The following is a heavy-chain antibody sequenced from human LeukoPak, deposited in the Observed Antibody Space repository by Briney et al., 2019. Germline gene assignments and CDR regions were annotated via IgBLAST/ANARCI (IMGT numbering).Heavy chain of an antibody. D-gene: IGHD3-22*01. CDR2: IYYSGST. J-gene: IGHJ6*03. Sequence: SETLSLTCTVSGGSISSYYWSWIRQPPGKGLEWIGNIYYSGSTNYNPSLKSRVTISVDTSKNQFSLKPSSVTAADTAVYYCTRGSIAYYYMDVWGKGTTVTISS. CDR3: TRGSIAYYYMDV. V-gene: IGHV4-59*01. CDR1: GGSISSYY.